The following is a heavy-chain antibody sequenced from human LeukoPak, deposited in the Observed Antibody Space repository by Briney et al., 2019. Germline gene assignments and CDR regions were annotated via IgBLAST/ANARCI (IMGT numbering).Heavy chain of an antibody. CDR2: IYSGGSI. CDR1: GFTVSSNY. V-gene: IGHV3-53*01. CDR3: ARGGDDIVVATYYYYYGMDV. J-gene: IGHJ6*02. Sequence: TGGSLRLSCAASGFTVSSNYMSWVRQAPGKGLEWVSVIYSGGSIYYADSEKGRLTISRDNSKNTLYLQMNSLRAEDTAVYYCARGGDDIVVATYYYYYGMDVWGQGTTVTVSS. D-gene: IGHD2-15*01.